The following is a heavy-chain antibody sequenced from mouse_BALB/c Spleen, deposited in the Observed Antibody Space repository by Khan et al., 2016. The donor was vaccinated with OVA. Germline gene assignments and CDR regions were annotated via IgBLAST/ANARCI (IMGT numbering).Heavy chain of an antibody. V-gene: IGHV1S137*01. CDR1: GYTFTDYA. CDR3: ARGGQWLRRGGGNSDY. CDR2: ISIYYDNT. D-gene: IGHD2-2*01. J-gene: IGHJ2*01. Sequence: QVQLKESGPELVRPGESVKTSCKGSGYTFTDYAMHWVKQSHAKSLEWIGVISIYYDNTNYNQKFKGKATMTVDQSSSTAYMELARLTSEDSAIYYCARGGQWLRRGGGNSDYWGQGTTLTVSS.